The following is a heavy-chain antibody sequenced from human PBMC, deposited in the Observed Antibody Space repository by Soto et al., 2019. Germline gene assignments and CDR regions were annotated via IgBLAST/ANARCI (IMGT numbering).Heavy chain of an antibody. CDR3: TRGQEVWWNAGPLGLHGLDV. D-gene: IGHD3-16*01. CDR1: GYTFTGYY. J-gene: IGHJ6*02. V-gene: IGHV1-8*02. CDR2: MNPSSANT. Sequence: QVQLVQSGAEVKKPGASVKVSCKASGYTFTGYYMHWVRQAPGQGLEWMGWMNPSSANTGYAQKFQGRISMTRNTSMNTAYMELNSLTSEDTAVYYCTRGQEVWWNAGPLGLHGLDVWGQGTTVTVSS.